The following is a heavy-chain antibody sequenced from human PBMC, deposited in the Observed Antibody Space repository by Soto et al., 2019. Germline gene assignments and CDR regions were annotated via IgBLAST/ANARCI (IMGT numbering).Heavy chain of an antibody. CDR2: IKQDGSEK. Sequence: PGESLKISCAASGFTFSSYWMSWVRQAPGKGLEWVANIKQDGSEKYYVDSVKGRFTISRDNAKNSLYLQMNSLRAEDTAVYHCARPGGYYDSSGYYNWGQGTLVTVSS. CDR3: ARPGGYYDSSGYYN. J-gene: IGHJ4*02. D-gene: IGHD3-22*01. CDR1: GFTFSSYW. V-gene: IGHV3-7*03.